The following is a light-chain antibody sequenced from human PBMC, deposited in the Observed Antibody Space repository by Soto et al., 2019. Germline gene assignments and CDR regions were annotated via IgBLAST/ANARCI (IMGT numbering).Light chain of an antibody. CDR2: DVS. J-gene: IGLJ1*01. CDR1: SSDVGGYNY. CDR3: SSYTSSSTLEV. Sequence: QSALTQPASVSGSPGQSITISCTGTSSDVGGYNYVSWYQQHSGKAPKLMIYDVSNRPSGVSNRFSGSKSGNTASLTISGLQAEDEADSYCSSYTSSSTLEVFGPGTKLTVL. V-gene: IGLV2-14*01.